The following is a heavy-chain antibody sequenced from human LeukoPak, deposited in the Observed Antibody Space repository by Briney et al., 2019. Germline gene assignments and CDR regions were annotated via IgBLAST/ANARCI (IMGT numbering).Heavy chain of an antibody. CDR3: ARGTRNQLLWYYFDY. J-gene: IGHJ4*02. CDR2: INHSGST. CDR1: GGSFSGYY. V-gene: IGHV4-34*01. Sequence: SETLSLTCAVYGGSFSGYYWNWIRQPPGKGLEWIGEINHSGSTNYNPSLKSRVTISVDTSKNQFSLKLSSVTAADTAVYYCARGTRNQLLWYYFDYWGQGTLVTASS. D-gene: IGHD2-2*01.